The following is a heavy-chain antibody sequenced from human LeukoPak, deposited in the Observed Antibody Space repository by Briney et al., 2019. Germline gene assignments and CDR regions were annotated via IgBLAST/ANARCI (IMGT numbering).Heavy chain of an antibody. CDR1: GYTFTSYD. Sequence: ASVKVSCKASGYTFTSYDINWVRQATGQGLEWMGWMNPNSGNTGYAQKFQGRVTMTRNTSISTAYVELSSLRSEDTAVYYCARGRAYYYDSSGYYYWLSWGQGTLVTVSS. D-gene: IGHD3-22*01. J-gene: IGHJ4*02. CDR2: MNPNSGNT. CDR3: ARGRAYYYDSSGYYYWLS. V-gene: IGHV1-8*01.